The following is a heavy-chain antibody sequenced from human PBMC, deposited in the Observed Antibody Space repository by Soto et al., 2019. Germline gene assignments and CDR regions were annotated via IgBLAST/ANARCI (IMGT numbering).Heavy chain of an antibody. CDR2: SIPIFGTA. Sequence: ASVKVSCKASGGTFSSYAISWVRQAPGQGLEWMGGSIPIFGTANYAQKFQGRVTITADESTSTAYMELSSLRSEDTAVYYCARSTERVLLWFGEPYNYYYYGMDVWGQGTTVTVSS. D-gene: IGHD3-10*01. V-gene: IGHV1-69*13. CDR3: ARSTERVLLWFGEPYNYYYYGMDV. CDR1: GGTFSSYA. J-gene: IGHJ6*02.